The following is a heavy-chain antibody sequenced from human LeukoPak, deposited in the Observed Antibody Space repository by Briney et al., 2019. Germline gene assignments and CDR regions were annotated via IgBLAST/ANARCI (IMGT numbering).Heavy chain of an antibody. Sequence: SETLSLTCTVSGGAIRSYYWNWIRQPPGKGLEWIGYIYYSGSTNYNPSLKSRVTMSVDTSKNQFSLKLSSVTAADTAVYYCASWTTVTTAFDYWGQGTLVTVSS. J-gene: IGHJ4*02. CDR2: IYYSGST. V-gene: IGHV4-59*12. D-gene: IGHD4-17*01. CDR1: GGAIRSYY. CDR3: ASWTTVTTAFDY.